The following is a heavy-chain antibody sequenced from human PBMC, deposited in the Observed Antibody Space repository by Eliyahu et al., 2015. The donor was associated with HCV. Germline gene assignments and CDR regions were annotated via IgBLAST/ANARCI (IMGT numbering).Heavy chain of an antibody. Sequence: QVQLVESGGGVVQPGRSLRLSCAASGFTFSSHTMHWVRQAPGKGPEWVAVIWYDGSQTFYTDSVKDRFTISRDNSKSTLHLQMNSLRVEDTAVYYCARIQRGLSQLGNPLLDLWGQGTLVTVSS. D-gene: IGHD6-13*01. V-gene: IGHV3-33*01. CDR3: ARIQRGLSQLGNPLLDL. CDR1: GFTFSSHT. J-gene: IGHJ4*02. CDR2: IWYDGSQT.